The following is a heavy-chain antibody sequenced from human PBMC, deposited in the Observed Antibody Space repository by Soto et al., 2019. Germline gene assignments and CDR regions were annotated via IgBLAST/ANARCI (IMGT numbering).Heavy chain of an antibody. V-gene: IGHV4-59*01. Sequence: SETLCLTCTVSGGSISSYYWSWIRQPPGKGLEWIGYIYYSGSTNYNPSLKSRVTISVDTSKNQFSLKLSSVTAADTAVYYCARAKGAKSANYGMDVWGQGTTVTVSS. D-gene: IGHD3-16*01. J-gene: IGHJ6*02. CDR1: GGSISSYY. CDR3: ARAKGAKSANYGMDV. CDR2: IYYSGST.